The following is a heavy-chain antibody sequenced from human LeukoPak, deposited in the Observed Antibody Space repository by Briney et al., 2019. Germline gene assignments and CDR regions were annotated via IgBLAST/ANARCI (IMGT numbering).Heavy chain of an antibody. D-gene: IGHD3-22*01. CDR2: INHSGST. J-gene: IGHJ6*02. Sequence: SETLSLTCAVYGGSFSGYYWSWIRQPPGKGLEWIGEINHSGSTNYNPSLKSRVTISVDTPKNQFSLKLSSVTAADTAVYYCARGRKDYYDSSGYYGYYYYYGMDVWGQGTTVTVSS. CDR1: GGSFSGYY. V-gene: IGHV4-34*01. CDR3: ARGRKDYYDSSGYYGYYYYYGMDV.